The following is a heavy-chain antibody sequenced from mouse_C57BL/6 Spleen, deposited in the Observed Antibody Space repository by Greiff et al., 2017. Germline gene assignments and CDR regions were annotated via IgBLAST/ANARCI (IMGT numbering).Heavy chain of an antibody. CDR2: IDPSDSYT. V-gene: IGHV1-50*01. J-gene: IGHJ2*01. Sequence: VQLQQPGAELVKPGASVKLSCKASGYTFTSYWMQWVKQRPGQGLEWIGEIDPSDSYTNYNQKFKGKATLTVDTSSSTAYMQLSSLTSEDSAVYYCARPLRGYFDYWGQGTTLTVSA. CDR1: GYTFTSYW. D-gene: IGHD1-1*01. CDR3: ARPLRGYFDY.